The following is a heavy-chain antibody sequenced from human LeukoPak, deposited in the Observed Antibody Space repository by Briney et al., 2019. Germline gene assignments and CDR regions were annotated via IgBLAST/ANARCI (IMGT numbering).Heavy chain of an antibody. CDR1: GFTFGNYG. CDR2: IGWKGDST. D-gene: IGHD3-22*01. Sequence: GGSLRLSCIASGFTFGNYGMRWVRQAPGRGLEWVSGIGWKGDSTSYADSVKGRFTVSRDNAKNSLYLQMNSLRAEDTALYYCARESWGYDSSGYYYVYGQWGQGTLVTVSS. V-gene: IGHV3-20*04. CDR3: ARESWGYDSSGYYYVYGQ. J-gene: IGHJ4*02.